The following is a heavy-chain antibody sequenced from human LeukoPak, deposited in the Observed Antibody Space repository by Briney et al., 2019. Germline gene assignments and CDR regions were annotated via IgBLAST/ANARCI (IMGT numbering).Heavy chain of an antibody. CDR3: ARGSTRTYYDILTGQYFDY. J-gene: IGHJ4*02. Sequence: ASVKVSCKASEYTFTGYYMHWVRQAPGQGLEWMGWINPNSGGTNYAQKFQGRVTMTRDTSISTAYMELSRLRSDDTAVYYCARGSTRTYYDILTGQYFDYWGQGTLVTVSS. CDR2: INPNSGGT. CDR1: EYTFTGYY. V-gene: IGHV1-2*02. D-gene: IGHD3-9*01.